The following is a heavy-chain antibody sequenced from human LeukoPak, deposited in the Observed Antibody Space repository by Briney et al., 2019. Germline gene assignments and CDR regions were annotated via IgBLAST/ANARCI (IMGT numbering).Heavy chain of an antibody. CDR1: GGFISSYY. Sequence: SETLSLTCTVSGGFISSYYWSWIRQPAGKGLEWIGRIYTSGSTNYNPSLKSRVTMSVDTSKNQFSLKLSSVTAADTAVYYCARASYYYDSSGYFLFDYWGQGTLVTVSS. V-gene: IGHV4-4*07. CDR3: ARASYYYDSSGYFLFDY. J-gene: IGHJ4*02. CDR2: IYTSGST. D-gene: IGHD3-22*01.